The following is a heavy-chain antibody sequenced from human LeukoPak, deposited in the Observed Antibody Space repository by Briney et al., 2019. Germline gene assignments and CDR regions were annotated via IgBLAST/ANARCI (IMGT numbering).Heavy chain of an antibody. CDR1: GFIFSNYA. J-gene: IGHJ4*02. CDR3: AKNSARTTVTTGLSY. V-gene: IGHV3-23*01. D-gene: IGHD4-17*01. CDR2: IGGSGAST. Sequence: TGGSLRLSCAASGFIFSNYAMTWVRQAPGKGLEWVSAIGGSGASTYYADSVKGRFTISRDNSKSTVYLQMNSLRAEDTAVYYCAKNSARTTVTTGLSYWGQRTLVTVSS.